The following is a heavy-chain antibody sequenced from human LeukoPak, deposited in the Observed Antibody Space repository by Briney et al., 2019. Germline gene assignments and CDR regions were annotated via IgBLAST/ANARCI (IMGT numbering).Heavy chain of an antibody. Sequence: GGSLRLSCAASGFTFDDYAMHWVRQAPGKGLEWVSGFSWNSGSIGYADSVKGRFTISRDNAKNSLYLQMNSLRAEDTAVYYCAKTYYYDSSGYYKGGGYYFDYWGQGTLVTVSS. CDR3: AKTYYYDSSGYYKGGGYYFDY. V-gene: IGHV3-9*01. J-gene: IGHJ4*02. CDR2: FSWNSGSI. D-gene: IGHD3-22*01. CDR1: GFTFDDYA.